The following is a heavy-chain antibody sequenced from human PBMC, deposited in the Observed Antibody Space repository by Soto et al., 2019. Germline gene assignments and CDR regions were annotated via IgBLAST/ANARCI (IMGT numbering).Heavy chain of an antibody. V-gene: IGHV1-2*04. Sequence: QVQLVQSGAEVKKPGASVTVSCRSSGDTFTDYYIHWVRPAPGQCLEWMGWINPNGGVKKYAQKCQGWVSMPRDTSNRTVYMQLSRLRSDDTAVDFCARESGGATATLDYYYFYMDVWGTGTAVTVS. J-gene: IGHJ6*03. CDR1: GDTFTDYY. CDR3: ARESGGATATLDYYYFYMDV. D-gene: IGHD5-12*01. CDR2: INPNGGVK.